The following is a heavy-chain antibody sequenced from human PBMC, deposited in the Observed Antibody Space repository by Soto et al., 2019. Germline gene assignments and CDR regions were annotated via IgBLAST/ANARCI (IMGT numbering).Heavy chain of an antibody. J-gene: IGHJ4*02. Sequence: SVKVSCKASGFTFTSSAVQWVRQARGQRLEWIGWIVVGSGNTNYAQKFQERVTITRDMSTSTAYMELSSLRSEDTAVYYCAAGPRRYDSSGYYYGSYWGQVTLVTVSS. CDR2: IVVGSGNT. CDR3: AAGPRRYDSSGYYYGSY. D-gene: IGHD3-22*01. V-gene: IGHV1-58*01. CDR1: GFTFTSSA.